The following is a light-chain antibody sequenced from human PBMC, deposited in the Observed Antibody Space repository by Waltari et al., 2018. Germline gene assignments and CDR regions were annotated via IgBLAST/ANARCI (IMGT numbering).Light chain of an antibody. CDR2: TVS. Sequence: DIQMTQSPSSLSASVGDRVTITCRASQCITSYLNWYQQKPGKAPKLLIHTVSSLQSGVPSRFSGSGSGTDFTLTISSLQPEDFATYSCQQSYGTPWTFGEGTKVEIK. V-gene: IGKV1-39*01. CDR1: QCITSY. CDR3: QQSYGTPWT. J-gene: IGKJ1*01.